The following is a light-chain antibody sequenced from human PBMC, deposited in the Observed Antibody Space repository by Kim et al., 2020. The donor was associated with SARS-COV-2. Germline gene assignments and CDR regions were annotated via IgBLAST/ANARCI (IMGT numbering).Light chain of an antibody. CDR3: QQYGSSSLT. CDR1: QSVISNY. V-gene: IGKV3-20*01. J-gene: IGKJ4*01. Sequence: SPGERATLSCRASQSVISNYLAWYQQKPGQAPRLVIYGASSRATGIPDRFSGSGSGTDFTLTISRLEPEDFAVYYCQQYGSSSLTFGGGTKVEIK. CDR2: GAS.